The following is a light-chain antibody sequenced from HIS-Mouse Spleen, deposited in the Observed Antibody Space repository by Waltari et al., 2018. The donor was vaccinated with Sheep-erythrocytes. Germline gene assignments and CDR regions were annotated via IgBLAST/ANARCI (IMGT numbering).Light chain of an antibody. J-gene: IGLJ3*02. CDR2: GNS. CDR1: SSNLRAGYD. V-gene: IGLV1-40*01. Sequence: QSVLTQPPSVSGAPGQRVTIPCTGSSSNLRAGYDVHVYQQLPGTAPKLLIYGNSNRPSGVPDRFSGSKSGTSASLAITGLQAEDEADYYCQSYDSSLSGWVFGGGTKLTVL. CDR3: QSYDSSLSGWV.